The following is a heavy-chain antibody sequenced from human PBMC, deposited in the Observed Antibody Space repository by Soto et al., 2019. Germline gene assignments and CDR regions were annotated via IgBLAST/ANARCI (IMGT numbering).Heavy chain of an antibody. V-gene: IGHV4-4*02. Sequence: SETLSLTCTVSGGSISSNWWSWVRQPPGKGLEWIGEIYHSGSTNYNPSLKSRVTISVDKSKNQFSLKLSSVTAADTAVYYCARDRSRYCSSTSCYRAWFDPWGQGTLVTVSS. CDR1: GGSISSNW. D-gene: IGHD2-2*02. J-gene: IGHJ5*02. CDR2: IYHSGST. CDR3: ARDRSRYCSSTSCYRAWFDP.